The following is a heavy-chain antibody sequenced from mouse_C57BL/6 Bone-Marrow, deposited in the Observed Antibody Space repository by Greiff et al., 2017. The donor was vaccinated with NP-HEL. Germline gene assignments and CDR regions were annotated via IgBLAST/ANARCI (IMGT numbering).Heavy chain of an antibody. CDR2: IDPSASYP. Sequence: QVQLQQPGAELVKPGASVKLSCKASGYTFTSYWMQWVKQRPGQGLEWIGEIDPSASYPNYNQKFKGKATLTVDTSSSTAYMQLSSLSSEDSAVYYCARATDGYYLDYWGQGTTLTVSS. J-gene: IGHJ2*01. V-gene: IGHV1-50*01. D-gene: IGHD2-3*01. CDR3: ARATDGYYLDY. CDR1: GYTFTSYW.